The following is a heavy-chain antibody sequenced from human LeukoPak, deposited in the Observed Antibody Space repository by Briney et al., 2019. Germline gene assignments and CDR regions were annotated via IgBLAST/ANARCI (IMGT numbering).Heavy chain of an antibody. CDR2: IKQDGSEK. D-gene: IGHD3-10*01. CDR1: GFTFSNYW. Sequence: PGGSLRLSCAASGFTFSNYWMTWVRQAPGKGLEWVANIKQDGSEKYYLDSVKGRFTISRDNAKNSLYLQMNSLRAEDTAVYYCVGLGENYWGQGTLVTVSS. CDR3: VGLGENY. V-gene: IGHV3-7*02. J-gene: IGHJ4*02.